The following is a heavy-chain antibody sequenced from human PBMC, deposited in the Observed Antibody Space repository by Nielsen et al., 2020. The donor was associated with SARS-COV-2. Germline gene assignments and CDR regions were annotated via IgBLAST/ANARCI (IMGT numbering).Heavy chain of an antibody. CDR2: IYYSGST. V-gene: IGHV4-59*01. CDR1: GGSISSYY. D-gene: IGHD1-26*01. CDR3: ARGGTALFMVGATMFEY. Sequence: SETLSLTCTVSGGSISSYYWSWIRQPPGKGLEWIGYIYYSGSTNYNPSLKSRVTISVDTSKNQFSLKLSSVTAADTAVYYCARGGTALFMVGATMFEYWGQGTLVTVSS. J-gene: IGHJ4*02.